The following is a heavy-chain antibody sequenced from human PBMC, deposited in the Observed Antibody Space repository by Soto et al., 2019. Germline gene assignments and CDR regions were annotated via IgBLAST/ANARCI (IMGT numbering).Heavy chain of an antibody. V-gene: IGHV1-8*01. D-gene: IGHD6-25*01. CDR1: GYTFTSYD. Sequence: QVQLVQSGAEVKKPGASVKVSCKASGYTFTSYDINWVRQATGQGLEWMGCMNPNSGNTGYAQNFQGRVTMTRNTSIGTAYMGLSRLRSEDTAVYYCARERARYGRDVWGQGTTVTVSS. CDR3: ARERARYGRDV. J-gene: IGHJ6*02. CDR2: MNPNSGNT.